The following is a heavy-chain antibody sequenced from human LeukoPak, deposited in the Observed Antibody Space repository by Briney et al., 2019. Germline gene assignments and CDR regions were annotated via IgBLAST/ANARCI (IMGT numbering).Heavy chain of an antibody. Sequence: PSQTLSLTCTVSGGSISSGDSYWSWIRQPPGKGLEWIGYIYYSGSTYYNPSLKSRVTISVDTSKNQFSLKLSSVTAADTAVYYCARGVTWIQLWPYFDYWGQGTLVTVSS. V-gene: IGHV4-30-4*08. CDR1: GGSISSGDSY. CDR2: IYYSGST. CDR3: ARGVTWIQLWPYFDY. J-gene: IGHJ4*02. D-gene: IGHD5-18*01.